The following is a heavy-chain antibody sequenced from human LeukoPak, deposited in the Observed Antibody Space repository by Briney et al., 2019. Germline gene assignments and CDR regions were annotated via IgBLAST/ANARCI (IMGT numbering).Heavy chain of an antibody. CDR1: GFTFSSNS. Sequence: PGGSLRLSCAASGFTFSSNSMNWVRQAPGKGLEWVSYISSTGGTIYYADSMKGRFTISRDNSKNTLYLQMNSLRAEDTAVYYCARSYDSSGYYYVDYFDYWGQGTLVTVSS. J-gene: IGHJ4*02. D-gene: IGHD3-22*01. CDR2: ISSTGGTI. CDR3: ARSYDSSGYYYVDYFDY. V-gene: IGHV3-48*01.